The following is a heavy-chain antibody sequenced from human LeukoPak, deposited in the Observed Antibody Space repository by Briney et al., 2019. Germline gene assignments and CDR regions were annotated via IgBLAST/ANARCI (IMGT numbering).Heavy chain of an antibody. CDR2: INSDGGST. D-gene: IGHD2-15*01. V-gene: IGHV3-74*01. Sequence: GGSLRLSCTASGFTFSSYWMHWVRQAPGKGLMWVSRINSDGGSTSYADSVKGRFTISRDNAKNTLYLQMNSLRAEDTAVYYCARRIQGTAPYYFDYWGQGTLVTVSS. CDR1: GFTFSSYW. J-gene: IGHJ4*02. CDR3: ARRIQGTAPYYFDY.